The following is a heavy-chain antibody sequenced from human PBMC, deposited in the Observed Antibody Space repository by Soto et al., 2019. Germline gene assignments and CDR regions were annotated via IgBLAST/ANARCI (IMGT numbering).Heavy chain of an antibody. CDR3: ASTPGPRAPREYYYYYGMDV. CDR2: ISSSGSTI. V-gene: IGHV3-11*01. J-gene: IGHJ6*02. Sequence: GSLRLSCAASGFTFSDYYMSLIRQAPGKGLEWVSYISSSGSTIYYADSVKGRFTISRDNAKNSLYLQMNSLRAEDTAVYYCASTPGPRAPREYYYYYGMDVWGQGTTVTVSS. CDR1: GFTFSDYY.